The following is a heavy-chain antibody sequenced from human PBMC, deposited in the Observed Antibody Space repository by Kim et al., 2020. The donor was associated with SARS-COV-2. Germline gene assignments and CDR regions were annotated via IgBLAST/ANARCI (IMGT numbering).Heavy chain of an antibody. D-gene: IGHD3-16*01. Sequence: DYAQKFQGRVSMTRNTSISTAYMELSSLTSEDTAVYYCVRGFWGGSFYPWGQGTLVTVSS. V-gene: IGHV1-8*01. J-gene: IGHJ5*02. CDR3: VRGFWGGSFYP.